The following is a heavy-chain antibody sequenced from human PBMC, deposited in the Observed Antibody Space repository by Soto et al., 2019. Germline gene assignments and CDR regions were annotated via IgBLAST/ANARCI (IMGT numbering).Heavy chain of an antibody. CDR1: GYTFTSYA. D-gene: IGHD6-6*01. V-gene: IGHV1-3*01. J-gene: IGHJ6*02. CDR3: ASFQIEGIAARPLYYGMDV. CDR2: INAGNGNT. Sequence: ASVKVSCKASGYTFTSYAMHWVRQAPGQRLEWMGWINAGNGNTKYSQRFQGRVTITRDTSASTAYMELSSLRSEDTAVYYCASFQIEGIAARPLYYGMDVWGQGTTVTVSS.